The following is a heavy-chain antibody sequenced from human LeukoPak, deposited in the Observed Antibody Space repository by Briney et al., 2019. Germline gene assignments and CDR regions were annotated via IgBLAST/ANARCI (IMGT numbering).Heavy chain of an antibody. J-gene: IGHJ5*02. CDR2: IRSAVETT. CDR1: GFTMSHYG. Sequence: PGGSLRLSCAASGFTMSHYGVSWVRQAPGKGLEWISGIRSAVETTHYADSVKGRFTISRDNAKNTVYLEMNSLSVEDTATYYCIRDFRSADLWGQGTLVTVTS. CDR3: IRDFRSADL. V-gene: IGHV3-23*01. D-gene: IGHD5-24*01.